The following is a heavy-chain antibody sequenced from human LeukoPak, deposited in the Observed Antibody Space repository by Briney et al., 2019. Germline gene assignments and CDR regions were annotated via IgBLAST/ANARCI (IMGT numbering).Heavy chain of an antibody. J-gene: IGHJ3*01. V-gene: IGHV1-69*13. CDR3: ARDPGAPVRAFDV. CDR2: IIPIDGTA. CDR1: RDTFTRCA. D-gene: IGHD3-10*01. Sequence: SVKVSCKASRDTFTRCAFSSVRQAPGQGVEWLGGIIPIDGTANFGQKFQGRVTTTADESTSTAYMELSSLRSEHTAIYFCARDPGAPVRAFDVWGQGTMVTVSS.